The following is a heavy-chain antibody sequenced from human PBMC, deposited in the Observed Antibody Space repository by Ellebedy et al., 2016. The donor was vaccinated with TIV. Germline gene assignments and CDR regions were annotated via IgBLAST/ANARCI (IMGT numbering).Heavy chain of an antibody. D-gene: IGHD3-10*01. CDR2: IYHTGST. J-gene: IGHJ4*02. CDR1: GDSISRSNW. Sequence: SETLSPTCAVSGDSISRSNWWSWVRQPPGKGLEWIGEIYHTGSTNYNPSLKSRVTISVDKSKNQFSLKLTSVTAADTAIYYCASLPDYRVGFVDAPMVWGHWGQGTLVTVSS. CDR3: ASLPDYRVGFVDAPMVWGH. V-gene: IGHV4-4*02.